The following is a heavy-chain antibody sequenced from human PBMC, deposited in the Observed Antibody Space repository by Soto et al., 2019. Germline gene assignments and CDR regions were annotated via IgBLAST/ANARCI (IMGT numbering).Heavy chain of an antibody. CDR3: ATKGRTMVREKGFYGMDV. D-gene: IGHD3-10*01. CDR1: GFTFSSYA. Sequence: GGSLRLSCAASGFTFSSYAMSWVRQAPGKGLEWVSAISGSGGSTYYADSVKGRFTISRDNSKNTLYLQMNSLRAEDTAVYYCATKGRTMVREKGFYGMDVWGQGTTVTVSS. J-gene: IGHJ6*02. V-gene: IGHV3-23*01. CDR2: ISGSGGST.